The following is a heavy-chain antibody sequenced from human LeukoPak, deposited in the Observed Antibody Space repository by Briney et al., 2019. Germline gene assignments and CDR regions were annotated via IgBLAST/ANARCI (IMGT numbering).Heavy chain of an antibody. V-gene: IGHV3-48*01. D-gene: IGHD3-22*01. CDR1: GFTFSSYS. J-gene: IGHJ4*02. CDR3: ARTSYDSSGYYGFDY. CDR2: ISSSSSTI. Sequence: GGSLRLSCAASGFTFSSYSMNWVRQAPGKGLEWVSYISSSSSTIYYADSVKGRFTISRDNAKNSLYLQMNSLRAEDTAVYYCARTSYDSSGYYGFDYWGQGTLVTVSS.